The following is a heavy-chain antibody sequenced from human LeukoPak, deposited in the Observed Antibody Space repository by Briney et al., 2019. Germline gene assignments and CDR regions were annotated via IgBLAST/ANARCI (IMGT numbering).Heavy chain of an antibody. CDR3: ARLGAGPTYYDFWSGYSSFYFDY. CDR1: GGSNSRSNYY. D-gene: IGHD3-3*01. CDR2: IHYSGNT. V-gene: IGHV4-39*01. J-gene: IGHJ4*02. Sequence: KASETLSLTCTVSGGSNSRSNYYWGWIRQPPGKGLEWIGGIHYSGNTYYNPSLKSRVTISVDTSKNQFSLKLSSVTAADTAVYYCARLGAGPTYYDFWSGYSSFYFDYWGQGTLVTVSS.